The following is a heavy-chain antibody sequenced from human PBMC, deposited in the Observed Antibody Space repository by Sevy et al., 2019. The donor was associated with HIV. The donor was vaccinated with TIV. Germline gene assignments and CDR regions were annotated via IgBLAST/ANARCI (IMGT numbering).Heavy chain of an antibody. Sequence: SETLSLTCTVFGGSISSYYWNWIRQPPGKGLEWISYIYYSGSTNYNPSLKSRVTISVDMSKNQFSLKLSSVTAADTAVYYCARESPLGVEWELSRPQNWFDPWGQGTLVTVSS. CDR2: IYYSGST. CDR1: GGSISSYY. J-gene: IGHJ5*02. D-gene: IGHD1-26*01. CDR3: ARESPLGVEWELSRPQNWFDP. V-gene: IGHV4-59*01.